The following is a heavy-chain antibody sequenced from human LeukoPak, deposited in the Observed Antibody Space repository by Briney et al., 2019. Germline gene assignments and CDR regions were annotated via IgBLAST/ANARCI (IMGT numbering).Heavy chain of an antibody. CDR2: INPNSGGT. CDR3: ARGGDYGSSGWFDP. V-gene: IGHV1-2*02. J-gene: IGHJ5*02. Sequence: VASVKVSCKASGYTFTGYYMHWVRQAPGQGLEWMGWINPNSGGTNYAQKFQGRVTMTRDTSISTAYMELSRLRSDDTAVYYCARGGDYGSSGWFDPWGQGTLVTVSS. D-gene: IGHD4-17*01. CDR1: GYTFTGYY.